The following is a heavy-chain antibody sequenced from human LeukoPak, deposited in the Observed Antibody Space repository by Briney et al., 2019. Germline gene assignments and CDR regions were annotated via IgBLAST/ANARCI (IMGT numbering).Heavy chain of an antibody. CDR3: ARDRNYYDSSRGLDY. CDR1: GYSISSGYY. CDR2: IYHSGST. V-gene: IGHV4-38-2*02. Sequence: SETLSLTCTVSGYSISSGYYWGWIRPPPGKGLEWIGSIYHSGSTYYNPSLKSRVTISVDTSENQFSLKLSSVTAADTAVYYCARDRNYYDSSRGLDYWGQGTLVTVSS. J-gene: IGHJ4*02. D-gene: IGHD3-22*01.